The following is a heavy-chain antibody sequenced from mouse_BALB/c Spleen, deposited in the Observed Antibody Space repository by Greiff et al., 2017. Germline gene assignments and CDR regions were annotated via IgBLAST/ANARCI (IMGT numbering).Heavy chain of an antibody. CDR3: ARSLHYSAMDY. V-gene: IGHV2-6-4*01. CDR1: GFSLSRYS. Sequence: VNVVESGPGLVAPSQSLSITCTVSGFSLSRYSVHWVRQPPGKGLEWLGMIWGGGSTDYNSALISRLSISKDNSKSQGFLKMNSLQTDDTAMDYCARSLHYSAMDYWGQGTSVTVSS. CDR2: IWGGGST. J-gene: IGHJ4*01. D-gene: IGHD6-1*01.